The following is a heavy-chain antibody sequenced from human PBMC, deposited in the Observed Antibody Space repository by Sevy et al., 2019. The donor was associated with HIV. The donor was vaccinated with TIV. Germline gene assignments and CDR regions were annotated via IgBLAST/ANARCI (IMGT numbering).Heavy chain of an antibody. D-gene: IGHD3-10*01. CDR1: GYTFPAFS. V-gene: IGHV3-21*05. Sequence: GGSLRLSCTASGYTFPAFSFNWVRQAPGKGLEWHSYISTGTDHIYYADSAKGRFTISRDDAKNSEYLEMKSLRDQDTALYYCVRRGVDAYNVYFDLWGQGTLVTVSS. CDR2: ISTGTDHI. CDR3: VRRGVDAYNVYFDL. J-gene: IGHJ4*02.